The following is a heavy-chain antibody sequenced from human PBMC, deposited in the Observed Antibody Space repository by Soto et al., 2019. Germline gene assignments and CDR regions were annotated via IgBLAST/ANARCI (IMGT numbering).Heavy chain of an antibody. D-gene: IGHD6-19*01. CDR3: AHIVVAGLGYYFDY. CDR1: GFSLSSTRMA. Sequence: QITLKASGPTLVKPTQTLTLTCTFSGFSLSSTRMAVGWIRQPPGKALEWLALIYWDDDKRYSPFLKSRLTINKDTSKNQVVLTMSNMDPVDTARYYCAHIVVAGLGYYFDYWGQGNLVTVSS. J-gene: IGHJ4*02. V-gene: IGHV2-5*02. CDR2: IYWDDDK.